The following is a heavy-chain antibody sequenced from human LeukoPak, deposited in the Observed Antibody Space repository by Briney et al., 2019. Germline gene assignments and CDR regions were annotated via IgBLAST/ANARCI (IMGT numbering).Heavy chain of an antibody. CDR3: ASHASGWFA. Sequence: GGSLRLSCAASGFTFSDYWMSWVRQAPGKGLEWVANIKPDGSEKFYVDSVKGRFAISRDNAKDSVSLQLNSLRVEDTAVYYCASHASGWFAWGQGTLVTVSS. CDR2: IKPDGSEK. D-gene: IGHD6-19*01. J-gene: IGHJ5*02. V-gene: IGHV3-7*01. CDR1: GFTFSDYW.